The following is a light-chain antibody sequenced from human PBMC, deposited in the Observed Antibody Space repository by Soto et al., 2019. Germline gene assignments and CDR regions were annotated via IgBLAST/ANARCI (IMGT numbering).Light chain of an antibody. J-gene: IGKJ5*01. V-gene: IGKV1-9*01. CDR1: QGISSH. CDR3: QLRD. Sequence: DIQLTQSPSFLSASVGDSVTITCRASQGISSHLAWYQQKPGKAPKLLIYGASTLQSGVPSRFSGSGSGTEFTLTISSLQPEDFATYYCQLRDFGQGTRLEIK. CDR2: GAS.